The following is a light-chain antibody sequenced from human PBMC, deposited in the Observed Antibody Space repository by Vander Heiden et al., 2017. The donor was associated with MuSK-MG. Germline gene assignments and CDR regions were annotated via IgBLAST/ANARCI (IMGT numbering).Light chain of an antibody. CDR1: QSVSSSY. CDR2: GAS. J-gene: IGKJ2*01. Sequence: EIVLTQSPGTLSLSPGERATLSCRASQSVSSSYLAWYQQKPGQAPRLLIYGASSRATGIPDRFSGSGSGTDFTLTIIRLEPEDFAVYHCQQYGSSQYTFGQGTKLEIK. V-gene: IGKV3-20*01. CDR3: QQYGSSQYT.